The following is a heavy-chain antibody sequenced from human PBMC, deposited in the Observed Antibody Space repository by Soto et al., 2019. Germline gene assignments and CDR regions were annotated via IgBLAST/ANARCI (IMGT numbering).Heavy chain of an antibody. V-gene: IGHV3-49*03. D-gene: IGHD3-22*01. CDR1: GFTFGAYA. J-gene: IGHJ4*02. Sequence: PGGSLRLSCPASGFTFGAYAMSWFRQAAGKGLEWVGFISSKTFGGTTEYAAAVKGRFIISRDDSKSIAYLQMDSLKTEDTAVYYCSRIRTSMIVVVSDYWGQGALVTIS. CDR2: ISSKTFGGTT. CDR3: SRIRTSMIVVVSDY.